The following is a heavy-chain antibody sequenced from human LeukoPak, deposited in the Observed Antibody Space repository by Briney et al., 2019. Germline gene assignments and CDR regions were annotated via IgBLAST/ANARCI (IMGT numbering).Heavy chain of an antibody. CDR3: AAAPSTTYYYGSGSYYKRENWFDP. J-gene: IGHJ5*02. CDR2: IVVGSGNT. D-gene: IGHD3-10*01. V-gene: IGHV1-58*02. CDR1: GFTFTSSA. Sequence: TSVKVSCKASGFTFTSSAMQWVRQARGQRLEWIGWIVVGSGNTNYAQKFQERVTITRDMSTSTAYMELSSLRSEDTAVYYCAAAPSTTYYYGSGSYYKRENWFDPWGQGTLVTVS.